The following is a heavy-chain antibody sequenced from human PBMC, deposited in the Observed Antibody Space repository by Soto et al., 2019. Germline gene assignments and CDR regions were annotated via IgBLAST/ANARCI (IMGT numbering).Heavy chain of an antibody. D-gene: IGHD1-26*01. Sequence: ASVKVSCKASGYTFTGYYMHWVRQAPGQGLEWMGEIGPESGATRYAQRFQGRVTMTMDMSITTVYMELNNLSPDDTAVYYCGRGRSGQIVVFYWGQGTPVTVSS. CDR2: IGPESGAT. V-gene: IGHV1-2*02. CDR1: GYTFTGYY. CDR3: GRGRSGQIVVFY. J-gene: IGHJ4*02.